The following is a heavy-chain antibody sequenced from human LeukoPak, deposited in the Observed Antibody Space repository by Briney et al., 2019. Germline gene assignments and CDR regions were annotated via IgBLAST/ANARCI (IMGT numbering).Heavy chain of an antibody. CDR3: ARDPAMTYYYDSSGPDY. CDR1: GFTVSSNY. Sequence: PGGSLRLSCAASGFTVSSNYMSWVRQAPGKGLEWVSVIYSGGSTYYADSVKGRFTISRDNSKNTLYLQMNSLRAEDTAVYYCARDPAMTYYYDSSGPDYWGQGTLVTVSS. D-gene: IGHD3-22*01. CDR2: IYSGGST. V-gene: IGHV3-66*01. J-gene: IGHJ4*02.